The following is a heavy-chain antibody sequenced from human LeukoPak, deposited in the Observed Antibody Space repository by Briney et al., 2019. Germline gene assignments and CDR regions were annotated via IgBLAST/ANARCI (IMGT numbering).Heavy chain of an antibody. CDR2: IYTSGST. Sequence: SETLSLTCTVSGGSISCYYWSWIRQPAGKGLEWIGRIYTSGSTNYNPSLKSRVTMSVDTSKNQFSLKLSSVTAADTAVYYCARDVQELRNDAFDIWGQGTMATVSS. D-gene: IGHD1-26*01. CDR3: ARDVQELRNDAFDI. J-gene: IGHJ3*02. V-gene: IGHV4-4*07. CDR1: GGSISCYY.